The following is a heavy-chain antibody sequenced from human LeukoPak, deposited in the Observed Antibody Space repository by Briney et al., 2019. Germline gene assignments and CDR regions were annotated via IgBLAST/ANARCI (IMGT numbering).Heavy chain of an antibody. V-gene: IGHV1-69*13. CDR1: GGTFSSYA. Sequence: ASVKVSCKASGGTFSSYAISWVRQAPGQGLEWMGGIIPIFGTANYAQKFQGRVTITADESTSTAYMELSSLRSEDTAVYYCARDDTSGWLPRGYMDVWGKGTTVTISS. CDR3: ARDDTSGWLPRGYMDV. J-gene: IGHJ6*03. D-gene: IGHD6-19*01. CDR2: IIPIFGTA.